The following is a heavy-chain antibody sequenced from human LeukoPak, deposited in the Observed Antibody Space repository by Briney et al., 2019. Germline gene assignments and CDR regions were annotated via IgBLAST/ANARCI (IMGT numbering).Heavy chain of an antibody. V-gene: IGHV4-59*01. D-gene: IGHD3-22*01. CDR3: AAEYRGYYDSSGSFDY. J-gene: IGHJ4*02. Sequence: PSETLSLTCTVSGGSISSYYWSWIRQPPGKGLEWIGYIYYSGSTNYNPSPKSRVTISVDTSKNQFSLKLSSVTAADTAVYYCAAEYRGYYDSSGSFDYWGQGTLVTVSS. CDR1: GGSISSYY. CDR2: IYYSGST.